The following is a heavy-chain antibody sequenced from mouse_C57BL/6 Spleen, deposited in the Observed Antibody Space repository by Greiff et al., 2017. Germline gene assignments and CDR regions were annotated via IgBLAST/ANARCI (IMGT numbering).Heavy chain of an antibody. J-gene: IGHJ2*01. CDR1: GFTFSDYY. Sequence: VQLKESEGGLVQPGSSMKLSCTASGFTFSDYYMAWVRQVPEKGLEWVANINYDGSSTYYLDSLKSRFIISRDNAKNILYLQMSSLKSEDTATYYCARVGQGYYFDYWGQGTTLTVSS. CDR2: INYDGSST. CDR3: ARVGQGYYFDY. V-gene: IGHV5-16*01.